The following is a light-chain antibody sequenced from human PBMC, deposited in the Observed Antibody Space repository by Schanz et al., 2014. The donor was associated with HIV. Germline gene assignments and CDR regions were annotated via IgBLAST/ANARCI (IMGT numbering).Light chain of an antibody. J-gene: IGLJ3*02. CDR2: EVS. V-gene: IGLV2-8*01. Sequence: QSALTQPASVSGSPGQSITISCTGTSSDVGGYNYVSWYQQHPGKAPKLMIYEVSKRPSGVSNRFSGSKSGNTASLTVSGLQAEDEADYYCSSYAGSNNLVFRGGTKLTVL. CDR3: SSYAGSNNLV. CDR1: SSDVGGYNY.